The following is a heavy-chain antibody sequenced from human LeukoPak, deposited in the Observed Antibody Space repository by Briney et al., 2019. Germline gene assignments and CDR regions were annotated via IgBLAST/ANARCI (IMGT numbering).Heavy chain of an antibody. D-gene: IGHD3-10*01. CDR3: ARVELWFGEHAGYYYYGMDV. CDR1: GFTFSSYW. CDR2: IKQDGSEK. Sequence: PGGSLRLSCAASGFTFSSYWMSWVRQAPGKGLEWVANIKQDGSEKYYVDSVKGRFTISRDNAKNSLYLQMNSLRAEDTAVYYCARVELWFGEHAGYYYYGMDVWGQGITVTVSS. J-gene: IGHJ6*02. V-gene: IGHV3-7*01.